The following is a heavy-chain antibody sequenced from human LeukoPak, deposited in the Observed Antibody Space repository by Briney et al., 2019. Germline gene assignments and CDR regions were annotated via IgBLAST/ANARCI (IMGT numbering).Heavy chain of an antibody. J-gene: IGHJ4*02. CDR3: ARLKGYCSGGSCYRLQYYFDY. CDR1: GYTFTSYA. Sequence: ASVKVSCKASGYTFTSYAMHWVRQAPGQRLEWMGWINAGNGNTKYSQKFQGRVTTTRDTSASTAYMELSSLRSEDTAVYYCARLKGYCSGGSCYRLQYYFDYWGQGTLVTVSS. V-gene: IGHV1-3*01. D-gene: IGHD2-15*01. CDR2: INAGNGNT.